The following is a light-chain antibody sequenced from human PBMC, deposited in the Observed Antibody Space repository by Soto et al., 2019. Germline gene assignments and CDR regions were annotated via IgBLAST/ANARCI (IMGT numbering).Light chain of an antibody. CDR1: QTISSW. J-gene: IGKJ1*01. CDR3: QQLITYPQT. Sequence: STLSGSVGDGVTITCRASQTISSWLAWYQQKPGKAPKLLIYKASTLKSGVPSRFSGSGSGTEFTLTISSLQPDDFATYYCQQLITYPQTFGQGTKVDIK. V-gene: IGKV1-5*03. CDR2: KAS.